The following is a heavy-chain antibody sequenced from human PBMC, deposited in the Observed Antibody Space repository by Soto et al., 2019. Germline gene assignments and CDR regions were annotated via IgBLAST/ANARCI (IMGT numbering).Heavy chain of an antibody. CDR3: AKDRGGEFTSSRYFDY. V-gene: IGHV3-23*01. CDR1: GFGFSSYA. Sequence: PGGSLRLSCAASGFGFSSYALSWFRQAPGKGLEWVSGITPGGGTTNYADSVKGRFTISRDNSNNTLYLETNSLRVEDTAIYYCAKDRGGEFTSSRYFDYWGQGTLVTV. D-gene: IGHD3-16*01. J-gene: IGHJ4*02. CDR2: ITPGGGTT.